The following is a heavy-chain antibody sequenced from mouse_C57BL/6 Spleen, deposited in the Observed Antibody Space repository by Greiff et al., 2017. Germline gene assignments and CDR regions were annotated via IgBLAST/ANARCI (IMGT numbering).Heavy chain of an antibody. J-gene: IGHJ2*01. Sequence: QVQLQQPGTELVKPGASLTLSCKASGYTFTSYWMYWVKQRPGQSLEWFGNIIPSNGGTNYNEKFKSKLTLTVDKSSSPAYMQLRSLTSENSEIYYCARSIYGDYCRYYCDYWGQGTTLTVSS. CDR1: GYTFTSYW. CDR3: ARSIYGDYCRYYCDY. CDR2: IIPSNGGT. V-gene: IGHV1-53*01. D-gene: IGHD2-13*01.